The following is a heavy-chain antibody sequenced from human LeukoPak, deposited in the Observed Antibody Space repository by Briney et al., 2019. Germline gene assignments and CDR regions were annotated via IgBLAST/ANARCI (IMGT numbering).Heavy chain of an antibody. V-gene: IGHV3-33*01. Sequence: GGSLRLSCAASGFTFSSYGMHWVRQAPGKGLEWVAVIWYDGSNKYYADSVKGRFTISRDNSKNTLYLQMNSLRAEDTAVYYCAREDYVWGSYRYYFDYWGQGTLVTVSS. D-gene: IGHD3-16*02. CDR1: GFTFSSYG. CDR2: IWYDGSNK. CDR3: AREDYVWGSYRYYFDY. J-gene: IGHJ4*02.